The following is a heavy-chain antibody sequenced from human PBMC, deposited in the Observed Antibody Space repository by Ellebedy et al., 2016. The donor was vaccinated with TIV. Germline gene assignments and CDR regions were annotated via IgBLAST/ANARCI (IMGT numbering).Heavy chain of an antibody. CDR2: IKGDGSGI. Sequence: GESLKISCAASGFTFSSYAMSWVRQPPGKGLEWVSRIKGDGSGITYADSVRGRFTISRDNAKNTLYLQMDSLRVEDTAVYYCGKERWGLGDYWGQGTLVTVSS. D-gene: IGHD7-27*01. V-gene: IGHV3-74*03. J-gene: IGHJ4*02. CDR3: GKERWGLGDY. CDR1: GFTFSSYA.